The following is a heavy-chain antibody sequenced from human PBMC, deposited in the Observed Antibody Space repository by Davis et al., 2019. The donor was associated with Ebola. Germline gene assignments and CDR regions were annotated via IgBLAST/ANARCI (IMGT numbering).Heavy chain of an antibody. CDR2: ISGFNTNT. Sequence: ASVTVSCKSSGYTFTSYGLVWVRQAPGLGLEWMGWISGFNTNTNFAQKFQGRVTVSKDTSTNTAYMNLRSLTSDDTPIYYCARAPNYDVLTGTSSYYFDYWGQGTLVTVSS. D-gene: IGHD3-9*01. V-gene: IGHV1-18*04. CDR1: GYTFTSYG. J-gene: IGHJ4*02. CDR3: ARAPNYDVLTGTSSYYFDY.